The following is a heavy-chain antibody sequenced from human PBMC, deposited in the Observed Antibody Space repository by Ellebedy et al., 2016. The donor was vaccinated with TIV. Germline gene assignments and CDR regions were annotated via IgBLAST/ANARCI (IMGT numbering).Heavy chain of an antibody. V-gene: IGHV1-2*02. J-gene: IGHJ4*02. CDR1: GYTFTGYY. CDR2: INPNSGGT. Sequence: ASVKVSXXASGYTFTGYYMHWVRQAPGQGLEWMGWINPNSGGTNYAQKFQGRVTMTRDTSISTAYMELSRLRSDDTAVYYCASSRYSGYGGTYWGQGTLVTVSS. CDR3: ASSRYSGYGGTY. D-gene: IGHD5-12*01.